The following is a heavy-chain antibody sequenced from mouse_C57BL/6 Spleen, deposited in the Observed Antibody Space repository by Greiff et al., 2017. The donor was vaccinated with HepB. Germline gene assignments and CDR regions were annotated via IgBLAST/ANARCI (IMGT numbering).Heavy chain of an antibody. CDR3: ARVGDYYRYFDV. CDR2: IYPRSGNT. Sequence: VQLQQSGAELARPGASVKLSCKASGYTFTSYGISWVKQRTGQGLEWIGEIYPRSGNTYYNEKFKGKATLTADKSSSTAYMELRSLTSEDSAVYFCARVGDYYRYFDVWGTGTTVTVSS. V-gene: IGHV1-81*01. D-gene: IGHD1-1*02. CDR1: GYTFTSYG. J-gene: IGHJ1*03.